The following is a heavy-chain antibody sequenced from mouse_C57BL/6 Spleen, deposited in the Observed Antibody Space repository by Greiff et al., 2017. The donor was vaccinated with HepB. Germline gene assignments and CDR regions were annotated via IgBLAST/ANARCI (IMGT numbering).Heavy chain of an antibody. V-gene: IGHV1-26*01. J-gene: IGHJ2*01. CDR3: APSYYYGSSFDY. CDR1: GYTFTDYY. Sequence: VQLQQSGPELVKPGASVKISCKASGYTFTDYYMNWVKQSHGKSLEWIGDINPNNGGTSYNQKFKGKATLTVDKSSSTAYMELRSLTSEDSAVYYCAPSYYYGSSFDYWGQGTTLTVSS. D-gene: IGHD1-1*01. CDR2: INPNNGGT.